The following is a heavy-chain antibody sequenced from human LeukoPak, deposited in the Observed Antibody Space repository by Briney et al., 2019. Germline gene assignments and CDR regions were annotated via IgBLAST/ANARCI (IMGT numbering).Heavy chain of an antibody. CDR1: GFTFSSYA. J-gene: IGHJ4*02. D-gene: IGHD3-10*01. Sequence: GGSLRLSCAASGFTFSSYAMSWVRQAPGKGLEWVSAISGSGGSTYYADSVKGRFTISRDNSKDTLYLQMNSLRAEDTAVYYCAKFPEWVWGVFDYWGQGTLVTVSS. CDR3: AKFPEWVWGVFDY. CDR2: ISGSGGST. V-gene: IGHV3-23*01.